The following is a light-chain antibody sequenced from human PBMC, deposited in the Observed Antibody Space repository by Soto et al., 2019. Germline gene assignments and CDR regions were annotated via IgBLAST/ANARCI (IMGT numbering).Light chain of an antibody. V-gene: IGKV1-5*03. CDR1: QTIGDW. CDR2: KAS. Sequence: DIQMTQSPSTLSASVGDRVTITCRASQTIGDWLAWYQQKPGKAPKLLIYKASSLESGVPSRFSGSGSGTDFTLTISSLQPDDSATYYCQQYNSYCTFGQGTKLEI. J-gene: IGKJ2*02. CDR3: QQYNSYCT.